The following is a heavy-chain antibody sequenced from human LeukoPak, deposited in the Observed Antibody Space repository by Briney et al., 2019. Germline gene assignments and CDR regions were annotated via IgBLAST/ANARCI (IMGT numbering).Heavy chain of an antibody. Sequence: ASVKVSCKASGYTFTGYYMHWVRQAPGQGLEWMGWINPNSGGTNYAQKFQGRVTMTRDTSISTAYMELGRLRSDDTAVYYCARDPYYDFWSGYSQTLDVWGQGTTVTVSS. J-gene: IGHJ6*02. CDR2: INPNSGGT. CDR1: GYTFTGYY. D-gene: IGHD3-3*01. CDR3: ARDPYYDFWSGYSQTLDV. V-gene: IGHV1-2*02.